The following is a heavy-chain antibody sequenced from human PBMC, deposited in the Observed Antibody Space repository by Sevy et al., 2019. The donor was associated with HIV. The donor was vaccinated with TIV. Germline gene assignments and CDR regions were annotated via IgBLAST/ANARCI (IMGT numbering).Heavy chain of an antibody. D-gene: IGHD4-17*01. CDR3: ARYLRGDFAGGFDS. CDR2: IDYSRTT. CDR1: GGSITSSSYY. V-gene: IGHV4-39*01. Sequence: SETLSLTCTVSGGSITSSSYYWGWIRQPPGKGLEWSGGIDYSRTTYYTPALKSRVTISGDTSKNQFYLKLTSVTAADTAFYYSARYLRGDFAGGFDSWGQGTLVTVSS. J-gene: IGHJ5*01.